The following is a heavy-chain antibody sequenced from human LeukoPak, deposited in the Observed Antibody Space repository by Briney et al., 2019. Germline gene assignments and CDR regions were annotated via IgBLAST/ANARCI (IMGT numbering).Heavy chain of an antibody. V-gene: IGHV5-51*01. CDR2: IYPGDSDT. D-gene: IGHD3-22*01. CDR1: GYSFISYW. J-gene: IGHJ3*02. CDR3: ARTNPQYYYDSSGPAAFDI. Sequence: GESLKISCKGSGYSFISYWTGWVRQMPGKGLEWMGIIYPGDSDTRYSPSFQGQVTISADKSISTAYLQWSSLKASDTAMYYCARTNPQYYYDSSGPAAFDIWGPGTMVTVSS.